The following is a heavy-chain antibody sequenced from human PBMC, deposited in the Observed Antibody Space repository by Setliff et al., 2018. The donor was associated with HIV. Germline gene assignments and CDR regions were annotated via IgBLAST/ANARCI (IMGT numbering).Heavy chain of an antibody. V-gene: IGHV1-3*01. J-gene: IGHJ3*02. CDR3: ASWVGYCSGGSCPLEDNAFDI. CDR1: GYTFTSYA. Sequence: ASVKVSCKASGYTFTSYAMHWVRQAPGQRLEWMGWINAGNGNTKYSQKFQGRVTITRDTSASTAYMELSSLRSEDTAVYYCASWVGYCSGGSCPLEDNAFDIWGQGTMVTVSS. D-gene: IGHD2-15*01. CDR2: INAGNGNT.